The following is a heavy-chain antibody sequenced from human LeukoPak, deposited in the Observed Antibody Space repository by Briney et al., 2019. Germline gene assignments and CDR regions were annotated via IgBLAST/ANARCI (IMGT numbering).Heavy chain of an antibody. CDR2: IYHSGST. CDR1: GGSISSGSYS. CDR3: ARTNFYGGNSNFDY. V-gene: IGHV4-30-2*01. D-gene: IGHD4-23*01. Sequence: PSETLSLTCTVSGGSISSGSYSWSWIRQPPGKGLEWIGYIYHSGSTYYNPSLKSRVTISVDRSKNQFSLKLSSVTAADTAVYYCARTNFYGGNSNFDYWGQGTLVTVSS. J-gene: IGHJ4*02.